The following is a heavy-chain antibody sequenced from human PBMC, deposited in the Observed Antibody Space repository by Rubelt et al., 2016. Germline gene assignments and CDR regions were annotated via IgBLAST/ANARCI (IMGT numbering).Heavy chain of an antibody. CDR1: GYTLTELS. J-gene: IGHJ6*03. CDR3: ATHLVPDRSRSGYYYYYYMDV. V-gene: IGHV1-24*01. Sequence: QVQLVQTGAEVKKPWASVKVSCKVSGYTLTELSMHWVRQAPGKGLEWMGGFVPEDVATINAQNLQGSVTMTEDTSTETDYKGLSSRRSEDTAVYYCATHLVPDRSRSGYYYYYYMDVWGGGTTVTVAS. D-gene: IGHD2-2*01. CDR2: FVPEDVAT.